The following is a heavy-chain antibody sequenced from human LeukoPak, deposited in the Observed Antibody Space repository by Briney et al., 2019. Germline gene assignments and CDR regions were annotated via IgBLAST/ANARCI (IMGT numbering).Heavy chain of an antibody. Sequence: PGGSLRLSCAASGFTFSSYAMHWVRQAPGKGLEYVSAISSNGGSTYYANSVKGRFTISRDNSKNTLYLQMGSLRAEDMAVYYCATLGYCSRTSCPKGVYWGQGTLVTVSS. J-gene: IGHJ4*02. D-gene: IGHD2-2*01. CDR3: ATLGYCSRTSCPKGVY. V-gene: IGHV3-64*01. CDR1: GFTFSSYA. CDR2: ISSNGGST.